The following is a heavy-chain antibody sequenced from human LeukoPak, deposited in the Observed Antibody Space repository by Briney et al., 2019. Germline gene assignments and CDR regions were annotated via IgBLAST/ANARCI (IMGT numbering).Heavy chain of an antibody. D-gene: IGHD3-22*01. CDR1: GGSISSYY. CDR2: IYYSGST. V-gene: IGHV4-59*08. Sequence: SETLSLTCTVSGGSISSYYWSWIRQPPGKGLEWIGYIYYSGSTNYNPSLKSRVTISVDTSKNQFSLKLSSVTAADTAVYYCALSGYYDSSGYSFDYWGQGTLVTVSS. J-gene: IGHJ4*02. CDR3: ALSGYYDSSGYSFDY.